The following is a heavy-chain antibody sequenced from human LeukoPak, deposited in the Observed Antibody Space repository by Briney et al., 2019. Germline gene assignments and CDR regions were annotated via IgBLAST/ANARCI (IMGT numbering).Heavy chain of an antibody. V-gene: IGHV4-30-4*01. CDR2: IYYSGST. J-gene: IGHJ4*02. Sequence: SETLSLTCTVSGGSISSGDYYWSWLRQPPGKGLEWIGYIYYSGSTYYNPSLKSRVTISVDTSKNQFSLKLSSVTAADTAVYYCARDRYGSGSYGPDYWGQGTLVTVSS. D-gene: IGHD3-10*01. CDR3: ARDRYGSGSYGPDY. CDR1: GGSISSGDYY.